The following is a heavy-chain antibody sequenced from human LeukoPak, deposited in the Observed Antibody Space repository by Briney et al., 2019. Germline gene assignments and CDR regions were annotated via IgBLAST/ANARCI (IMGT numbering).Heavy chain of an antibody. CDR2: IWYDGSNK. D-gene: IGHD2-2*01. CDR1: GFTFSSYG. J-gene: IGHJ4*02. Sequence: PGRSLRLSCAASGFTFSSYGMHWVRQAPGKGLEWVAVIWYDGSNKYYADSVKGRFTISRDNSKNTLYPQMNSLRAEDTAVYYCARDWSSRYHYFDYWGQGTLVTVSS. CDR3: ARDWSSRYHYFDY. V-gene: IGHV3-33*01.